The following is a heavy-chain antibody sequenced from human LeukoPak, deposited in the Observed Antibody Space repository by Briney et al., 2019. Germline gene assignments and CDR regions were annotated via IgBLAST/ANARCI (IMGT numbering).Heavy chain of an antibody. D-gene: IGHD1-26*01. J-gene: IGHJ1*01. CDR3: AKKVVVGATSPYSDFQD. V-gene: IGHV3-23*01. Sequence: GGSLRLSCVASGFTFSSYAMSWVRQAPGKGLEWVSAISGSGVTTHYAGSVKGRYSISRDNSKNTLYLQMNSLRAEDTALYYCAKKVVVGATSPYSDFQDWGQGTLVAVSS. CDR1: GFTFSSYA. CDR2: ISGSGVTT.